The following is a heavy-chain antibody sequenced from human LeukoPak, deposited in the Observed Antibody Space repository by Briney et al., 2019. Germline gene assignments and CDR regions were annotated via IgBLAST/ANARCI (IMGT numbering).Heavy chain of an antibody. D-gene: IGHD1-26*01. V-gene: IGHV4-59*01. CDR2: ISYSGGT. Sequence: SETLSLTCNVSGGSISSSYWNWIRQPPGKGLEWTGYISYSGGTNYNPSLRSRVTISIATSKNQFSLKLSSVTAADTAVYYCAREPVGATPVLDYWGQGTLVTVSS. CDR1: GGSISSSY. CDR3: AREPVGATPVLDY. J-gene: IGHJ4*02.